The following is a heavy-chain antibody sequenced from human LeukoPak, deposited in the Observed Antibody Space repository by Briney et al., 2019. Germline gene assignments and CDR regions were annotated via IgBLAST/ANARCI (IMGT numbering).Heavy chain of an antibody. CDR1: GGSISSYY. CDR3: ARGRSGWSRAFDI. CDR2: IYYSGST. V-gene: IGHV4-59*08. J-gene: IGHJ3*02. Sequence: SETLSLTCTVSGGSISSYYWSWIRQPPGKGLEWIGYIYYSGSTNYNPSLKSRVTISVDTSKNQFSLKLSSVTAADTAVYYCARGRSGWSRAFDIWGQGTMVTVSS. D-gene: IGHD6-19*01.